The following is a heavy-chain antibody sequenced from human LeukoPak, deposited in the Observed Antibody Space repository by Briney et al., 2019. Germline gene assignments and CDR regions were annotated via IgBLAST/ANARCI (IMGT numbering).Heavy chain of an antibody. CDR3: TTGKSYCSTTSCSDDH. CDR1: GDTLTALS. J-gene: IGHJ4*02. D-gene: IGHD2-2*01. Sequence: WASVKVSCMVSGDTLTALSMHWVRQAPGKGLEWMGGFHPEDGETIYAQKFQGRVTMTEDTSTDTAYMELSSLRSDDTAVYYCTTGKSYCSTTSCSDDHWGQGTLVTVSS. V-gene: IGHV1-24*01. CDR2: FHPEDGET.